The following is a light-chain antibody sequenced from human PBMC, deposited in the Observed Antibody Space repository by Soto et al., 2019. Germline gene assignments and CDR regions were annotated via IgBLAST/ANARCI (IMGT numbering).Light chain of an antibody. CDR3: SSYTSSSTPHV. Sequence: QSVLTQPASVSGSPGQSITISCTGTSSDVGGYNYVSWFQQHPGKAPKLIIYDVSDRPSGVSNRFSGSKSGNTASLTISGLQAEDEADYFCSSYTSSSTPHVVGTGTKLTDL. J-gene: IGLJ1*01. V-gene: IGLV2-14*01. CDR2: DVS. CDR1: SSDVGGYNY.